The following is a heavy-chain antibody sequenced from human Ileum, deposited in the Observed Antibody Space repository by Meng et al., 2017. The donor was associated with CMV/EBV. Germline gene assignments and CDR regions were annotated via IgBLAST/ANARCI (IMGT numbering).Heavy chain of an antibody. Sequence: SVFTFSCSAMSWVRQAPGKGLEWVSAISGSGGSTYYVDSVKGRFTISRDNSKNTLYLQMNSLKAEDTAVYYCAKGDSSGWYNAFDIWGQGTMVTVSS. V-gene: IGHV3-23*01. CDR2: ISGSGGST. J-gene: IGHJ3*02. CDR1: VFTFSCSA. D-gene: IGHD6-19*01. CDR3: AKGDSSGWYNAFDI.